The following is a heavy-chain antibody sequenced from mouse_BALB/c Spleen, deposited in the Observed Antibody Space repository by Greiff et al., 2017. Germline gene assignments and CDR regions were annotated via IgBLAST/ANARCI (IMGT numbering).Heavy chain of an antibody. J-gene: IGHJ1*01. CDR1: GFSLTSYD. CDR3: VRAIYYYGSSSRYFDV. D-gene: IGHD1-1*01. V-gene: IGHV2-9-2*01. Sequence: QVQLKESGPGLVAPSQSLSITCTVSGFSLTSYDISWIRQPPGKGLEWLGVIWTGGGTNYNSAFMSRLSISKDNSKSQVFLKMNSLQTDDTAIYYCVRAIYYYGSSSRYFDVWGAGTTVTVSS. CDR2: IWTGGGT.